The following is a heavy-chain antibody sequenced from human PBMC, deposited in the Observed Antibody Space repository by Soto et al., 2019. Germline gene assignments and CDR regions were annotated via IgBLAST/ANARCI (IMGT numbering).Heavy chain of an antibody. CDR1: GFTFSNYA. CDR3: AKALVGEVGATDY. Sequence: LRLSCTASGFTFSNYAMSWVRQAPGKGLEWVSAITRTDSTYYADSVKGRFTISRDNSRNTLYLQMNSLGAEDAALYYCAKALVGEVGATDYWGQGTLVTVS. CDR2: ITRTDST. V-gene: IGHV3-23*01. D-gene: IGHD1-26*01. J-gene: IGHJ4*02.